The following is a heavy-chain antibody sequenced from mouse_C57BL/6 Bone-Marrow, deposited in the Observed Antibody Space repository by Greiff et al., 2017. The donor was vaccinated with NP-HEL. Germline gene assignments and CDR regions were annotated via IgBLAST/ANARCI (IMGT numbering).Heavy chain of an antibody. CDR2: INPYNGGT. D-gene: IGHD1-1*01. J-gene: IGHJ1*03. V-gene: IGHV1-19*01. CDR3: ARACYYYGSSHWYFDV. CDR1: GYTFTDYY. Sequence: VQLKQSGPVLVKPGASVKMSCKASGYTFTDYYMNWVKQSHGKSLEWIGVINPYNGGTSYNQKFKGKATLTVDKSSSTAYMELNSLTSEDSAVYYCARACYYYGSSHWYFDVWGTGTTVTVSS.